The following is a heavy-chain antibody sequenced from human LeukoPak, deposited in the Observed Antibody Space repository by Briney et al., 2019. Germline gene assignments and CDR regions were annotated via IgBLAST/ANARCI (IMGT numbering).Heavy chain of an antibody. D-gene: IGHD6-6*01. CDR1: GGSFSGYY. V-gene: IGHV4-34*01. CDR2: IDHSGST. J-gene: IGHJ6*02. Sequence: PSETLSLTCAVYGGSFSGYYWSWIRQPPGKGLEWIREIDHSGSTNYNPSLKSRVTISVDTSKNQFSLKLSSVTAADTAVYYCARDPSIAARSYGMDVWGQGTPVTVSS. CDR3: ARDPSIAARSYGMDV.